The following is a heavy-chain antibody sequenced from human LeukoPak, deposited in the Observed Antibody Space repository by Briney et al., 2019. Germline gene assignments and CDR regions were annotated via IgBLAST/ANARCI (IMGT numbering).Heavy chain of an antibody. V-gene: IGHV3-9*03. J-gene: IGHJ4*02. CDR3: AKASGYCSSTSCYTGFDY. CDR2: ISWNSGSI. Sequence: GGSLRLSCAASGFTFEDYAMHWVRHAPGKGLEWVSGISWNSGSIGYADSVKGRFTISRDNAKNSLYLQMNSLRAEDMALYYCAKASGYCSSTSCYTGFDYWGQGTLVTVSS. CDR1: GFTFEDYA. D-gene: IGHD2-2*02.